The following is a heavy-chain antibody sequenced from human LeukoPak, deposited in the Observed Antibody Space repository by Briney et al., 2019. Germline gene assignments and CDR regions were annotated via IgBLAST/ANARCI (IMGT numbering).Heavy chain of an antibody. J-gene: IGHJ4*02. Sequence: GGSLRLSCVASGFTFSSYWMSWVRQAPGKGLEWVANIKQDGSEKYYVDSVKGRVTISRDNAKNSLYLQMDSLTAEDTAIYYCAGALGVMTATHFDYWGQGTLVTVSS. CDR2: IKQDGSEK. CDR3: AGALGVMTATHFDY. V-gene: IGHV3-7*01. D-gene: IGHD2-21*02. CDR1: GFTFSSYW.